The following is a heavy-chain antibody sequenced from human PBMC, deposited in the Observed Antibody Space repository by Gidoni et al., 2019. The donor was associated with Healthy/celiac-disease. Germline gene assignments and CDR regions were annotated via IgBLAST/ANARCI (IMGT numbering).Heavy chain of an antibody. V-gene: IGHV3-15*01. Sequence: EVQLVESGGGLVQSGGSLRLSCAAHGFTFSNGWMSWVRQAPGKGLEWVCRIKSKTDGGTTDYAAPVKGRFTISRDDAKNTLYLQMNSLQTEDTAVYYCTTDIVVVPSRGYWGQGTLVTVSS. CDR1: GFTFSNGW. J-gene: IGHJ4*02. CDR3: TTDIVVVPSRGY. D-gene: IGHD2-2*01. CDR2: IKSKTDGGTT.